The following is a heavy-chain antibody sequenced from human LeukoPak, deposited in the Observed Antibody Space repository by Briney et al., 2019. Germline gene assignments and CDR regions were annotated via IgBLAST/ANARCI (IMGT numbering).Heavy chain of an antibody. Sequence: GGSLRLSCAASGFTFSSYAMSWVRQAPGKGLEWVSAISGSGGSIYYADSVKGRFTISRDNSKNTLYLQMNSLRAEDTAVYYCAKSHYYDSSGYYGDVGIDYWGQGTLVTVSS. J-gene: IGHJ4*02. D-gene: IGHD3-22*01. V-gene: IGHV3-23*01. CDR1: GFTFSSYA. CDR3: AKSHYYDSSGYYGDVGIDY. CDR2: ISGSGGSI.